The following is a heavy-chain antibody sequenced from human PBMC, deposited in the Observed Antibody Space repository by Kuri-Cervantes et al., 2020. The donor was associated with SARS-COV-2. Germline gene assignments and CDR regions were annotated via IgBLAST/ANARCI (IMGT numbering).Heavy chain of an antibody. CDR3: ARDGGDAFDI. D-gene: IGHD3-16*01. CDR1: GGTFSSYA. V-gene: IGHV1-46*01. CDR2: INPSGGST. J-gene: IGHJ3*02. Sequence: ASVKVSCKASGGTFSSYAISWVRQAPGQGLEWMGIINPSGGSTSYAQKFQGRVTMTRDTFTSTVYMEQSSLRSEDTAVYYCARDGGDAFDIWGQGTMVTVSS.